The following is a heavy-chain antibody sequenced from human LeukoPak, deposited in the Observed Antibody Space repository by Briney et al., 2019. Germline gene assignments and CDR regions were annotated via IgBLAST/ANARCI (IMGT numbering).Heavy chain of an antibody. J-gene: IGHJ4*02. V-gene: IGHV3-7*01. Sequence: GGSLRLSCAASGFTFSSYWMTWVRQAPGEGLGWGANIKPDESEKYYVDSVKGRFTISRDNAKNSLYLQMNSLRAEDTAVYYCARVNLGATFDYWGQGTLVTVSS. D-gene: IGHD1-26*01. CDR3: ARVNLGATFDY. CDR2: IKPDESEK. CDR1: GFTFSSYW.